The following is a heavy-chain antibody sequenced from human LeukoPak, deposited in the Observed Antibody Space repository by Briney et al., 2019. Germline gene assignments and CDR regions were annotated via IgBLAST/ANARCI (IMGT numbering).Heavy chain of an antibody. CDR3: ARGGYSYGTCNY. V-gene: IGHV1-69*13. J-gene: IGHJ4*02. CDR1: GGTFSSYA. D-gene: IGHD5-18*01. Sequence: ASVKVSCQASGGTFSSYAISWVRQAPGQGLEWMGGIIPIFGTANYAQKFQGRVTITADESTSTAYMELSSLRSEDTAVYYCARGGYSYGTCNYWRQGTLVTVSS. CDR2: IIPIFGTA.